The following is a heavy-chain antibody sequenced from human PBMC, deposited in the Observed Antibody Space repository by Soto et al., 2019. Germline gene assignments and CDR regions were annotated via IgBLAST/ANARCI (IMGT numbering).Heavy chain of an antibody. V-gene: IGHV3-33*01. CDR3: ARDRWYYYGSGIPYYYYGMDV. CDR2: IWYDGSNK. D-gene: IGHD3-10*01. CDR1: GFTFSSYC. Sequence: GGSLRLSCAATGFTFSSYCMHWVHQAPGQGLEWVAVIWYDGSNKYYADSVKGRFTISRDNSKNTLYLQMNSLRAEDTAVYYCARDRWYYYGSGIPYYYYGMDVWGQGNTVTVSS. J-gene: IGHJ6*02.